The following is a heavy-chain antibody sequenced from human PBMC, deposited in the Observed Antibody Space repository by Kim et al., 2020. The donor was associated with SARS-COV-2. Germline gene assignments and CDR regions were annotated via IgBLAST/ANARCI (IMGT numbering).Heavy chain of an antibody. CDR1: GFTFSSYG. D-gene: IGHD4-17*01. CDR3: AKDRAGYGDYVVYYGMDV. CDR2: ISYDGSNK. J-gene: IGHJ6*02. V-gene: IGHV3-30*18. Sequence: GGSLRLSCAASGFTFSSYGMHWVRQAPGKGLEWVAVISYDGSNKYYADSVKGRFTISRDNSKNTLYLQMNSLRAEDTAVYYCAKDRAGYGDYVVYYGMDVWGQGTTVTVSS.